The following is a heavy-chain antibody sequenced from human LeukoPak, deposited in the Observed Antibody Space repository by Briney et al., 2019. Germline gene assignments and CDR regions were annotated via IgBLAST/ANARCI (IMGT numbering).Heavy chain of an antibody. V-gene: IGHV3-53*01. CDR2: IYSDNT. Sequence: GGSLRLSCTVSGFTVSNSMSWVRQAPGKGLEWVSFIYSDNTHYSDSVKGRFTISRDNAKNSMYLQMNSLRAEDTAVYYCVREPSQGAFDIWGQGTMVTVSS. CDR1: GFTVSNS. CDR3: VREPSQGAFDI. J-gene: IGHJ3*02.